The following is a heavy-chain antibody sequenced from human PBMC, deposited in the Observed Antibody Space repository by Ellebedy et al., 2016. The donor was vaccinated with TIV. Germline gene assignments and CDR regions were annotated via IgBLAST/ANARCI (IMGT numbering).Heavy chain of an antibody. CDR3: AREGMDGYNFFDY. Sequence: SETLSLTCTVSGGSIGTYYWHWLRQPPGRRLEWIAYIHHSGTTNYNPSLQSRGTISLDTSTNQFSLELSSVTAADTAVYYCAREGMDGYNFFDYWGQGTLVTVSS. CDR2: IHHSGTT. CDR1: GGSIGTYY. J-gene: IGHJ4*02. D-gene: IGHD5-24*01. V-gene: IGHV4-59*01.